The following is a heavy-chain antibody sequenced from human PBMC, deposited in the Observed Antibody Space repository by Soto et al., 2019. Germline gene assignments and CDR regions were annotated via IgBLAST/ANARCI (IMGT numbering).Heavy chain of an antibody. J-gene: IGHJ4*02. CDR2: ISSSRSTI. Sequence: EVQLVESGGGLVQPGGSLRLSCAASGFTFSSYSMNWVRQAPGEGLAWVSFISSSRSTIYYADSVKGRFTISRDTAKHSLYLQMNRLRDEDTAVYYCARDGGRLGYWGQGTVVTVSS. CDR1: GFTFSSYS. V-gene: IGHV3-48*02. CDR3: ARDGGRLGY. D-gene: IGHD2-15*01.